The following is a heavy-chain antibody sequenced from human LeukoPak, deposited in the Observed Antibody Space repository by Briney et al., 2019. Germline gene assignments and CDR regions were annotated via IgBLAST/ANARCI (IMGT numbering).Heavy chain of an antibody. V-gene: IGHV1-18*01. CDR1: GYTFTSYG. Sequence: GASVKVSCKASGYTFTSYGISWVRQAPGQGHEWMGWISAYNGNTNYAQKLQGRVTMTTDTSTSTAYMELRSLRSDDTAVYYCARGSAYSGSYLPVVYFDYWGQGTLVTVSS. D-gene: IGHD1-26*01. CDR3: ARGSAYSGSYLPVVYFDY. CDR2: ISAYNGNT. J-gene: IGHJ4*02.